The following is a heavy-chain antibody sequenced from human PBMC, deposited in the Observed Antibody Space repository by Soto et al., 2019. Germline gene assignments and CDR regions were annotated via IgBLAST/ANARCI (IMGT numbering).Heavy chain of an antibody. V-gene: IGHV5-51*01. Sequence: PGESLKISCKGSGDSFTNYWIGWVRQMSGKDLEWMGIIYPGDSDTRYSPSFQGQVTISVDKSITTAYLQWSSLKASDTAMYYCARALDGYGGNCPFEYWGQGTLVTVSS. D-gene: IGHD2-15*01. CDR1: GDSFTNYW. CDR3: ARALDGYGGNCPFEY. J-gene: IGHJ4*02. CDR2: IYPGDSDT.